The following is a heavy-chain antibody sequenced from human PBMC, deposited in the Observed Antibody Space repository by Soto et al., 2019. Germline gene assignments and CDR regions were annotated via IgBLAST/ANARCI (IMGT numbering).Heavy chain of an antibody. V-gene: IGHV1-2*04. CDR3: ARGAQRIAVAGTDWYFDL. CDR2: INPNSGGT. J-gene: IGHJ2*01. D-gene: IGHD6-19*01. Sequence: QVLLVQSGAEVTKPGASVTVSCATSGYTFTGYYIHWLRQAPGQGLEWMGWINPNSGGTHFAQKFQDWVTMTRDTSITTAYMDLSGLKSDDTAVDYCARGAQRIAVAGTDWYFDLWGRGTLVTVSS. CDR1: GYTFTGYY.